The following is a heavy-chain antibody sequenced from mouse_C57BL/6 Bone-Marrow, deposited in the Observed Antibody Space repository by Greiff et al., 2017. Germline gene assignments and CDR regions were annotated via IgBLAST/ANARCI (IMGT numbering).Heavy chain of an antibody. CDR1: GYTFTSYW. D-gene: IGHD2-3*01. V-gene: IGHV1-69*01. J-gene: IGHJ4*01. CDR3: ARWGWLLRDYAMDY. Sequence: QVQLQQPGAELVMPGASVKLSCKASGYTFTSYWMHWVKQRPGQGLEWIGEIDPSDSYTNYNQKFKGKSTLTVDKSSSTAYMQLSSLTSEDSAVYYCARWGWLLRDYAMDYWGQGTSVTVSS. CDR2: IDPSDSYT.